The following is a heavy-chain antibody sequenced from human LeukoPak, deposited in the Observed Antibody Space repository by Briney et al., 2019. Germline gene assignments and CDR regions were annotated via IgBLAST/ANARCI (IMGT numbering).Heavy chain of an antibody. J-gene: IGHJ4*02. V-gene: IGHV1-24*01. CDR2: FDSEDGET. D-gene: IGHD1-7*01. CDR3: ATGNNWNYAMFDY. CDR1: GYSLTELA. Sequence: ASWKVSCKVSGYSLTELAMHWVRQAPGKGLEWRRGFDSEDGETIYAQMLQGRVTMTADPSTDPAYMELRSPRSEDTAVDYSATGNNWNYAMFDYWGQGTLVAVSS.